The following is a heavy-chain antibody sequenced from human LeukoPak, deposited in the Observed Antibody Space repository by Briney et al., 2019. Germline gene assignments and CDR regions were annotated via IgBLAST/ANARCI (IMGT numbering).Heavy chain of an antibody. D-gene: IGHD3-22*01. CDR2: ISGSGGST. CDR3: AKEGVYYDSSGYYPYYFDY. Sequence: GGSLRLSCAVSGFTISNAWMSWVRQAPGKGLEWVSAISGSGGSTYYADSVKGRFTISRDNSKNTLYLQMNSLRAEDTAVYYCAKEGVYYDSSGYYPYYFDYWGQGTLVTVSS. J-gene: IGHJ4*02. CDR1: GFTISNA. V-gene: IGHV3-23*01.